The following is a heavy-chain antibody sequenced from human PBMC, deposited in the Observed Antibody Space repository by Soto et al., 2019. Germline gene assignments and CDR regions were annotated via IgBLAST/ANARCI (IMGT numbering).Heavy chain of an antibody. CDR1: GYTFTGYY. D-gene: IGHD2-2*01. CDR2: INPNSGGT. CDR3: ALGYCSSTSCPPWYYGMDV. V-gene: IGHV1-2*02. J-gene: IGHJ6*02. Sequence: SVKVSCKASGYTFTGYYMHWVRQAPGQGLEWMGWINPNSGGTNYAQKFQGRVTMTRDTSISTAYMELSRLRSDDTAVYYCALGYCSSTSCPPWYYGMDVWGQGTTVTVSS.